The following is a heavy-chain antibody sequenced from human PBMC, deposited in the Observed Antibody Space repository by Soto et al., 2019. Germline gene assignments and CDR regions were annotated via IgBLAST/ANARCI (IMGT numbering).Heavy chain of an antibody. CDR2: IYYSGST. V-gene: IGHV4-39*01. D-gene: IGHD3-22*01. CDR1: GGSISSSSYY. CDR3: ARQREGYYDSSGYYAQGWEFDY. Sequence: QLQLQESGPGLVKPSETLSLTCTVSGGSISSSSYYWGWIRQPPGKGLEWIGSIYYSGSTYYNPSLKSRVTLSVDTSKNQFSLKLSSVTAADTAVYYCARQREGYYDSSGYYAQGWEFDYWGQGTLVTVSS. J-gene: IGHJ4*02.